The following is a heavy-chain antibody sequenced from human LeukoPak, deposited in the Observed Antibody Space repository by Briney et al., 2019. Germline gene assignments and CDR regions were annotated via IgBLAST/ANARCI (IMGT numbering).Heavy chain of an antibody. J-gene: IGHJ4*02. CDR3: ATAVGPSGNFDY. D-gene: IGHD3-10*01. V-gene: IGHV1-46*01. CDR1: GYTFTSYY. Sequence: ASVKVSCKASGYTFTSYYMHWVRQAPGQGLEWMGIINPSGGSTSYAQKSQGRVTMTRDMSTSTVYMELSSLRSEDTAVYYCATAVGPSGNFDYWGQGTLVTVSS. CDR2: INPSGGST.